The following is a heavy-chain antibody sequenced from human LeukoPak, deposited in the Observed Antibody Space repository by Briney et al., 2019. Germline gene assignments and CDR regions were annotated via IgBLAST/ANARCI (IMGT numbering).Heavy chain of an antibody. J-gene: IGHJ4*02. CDR1: GFTFRRSG. V-gene: IGHV3-30*18. CDR2: ISYDGSNK. Sequence: GRPLRLSCAASGFTFRRSGMHRVRQAPGKGLAWVAVISYDGSNKYSADSVKGRFTISRDNSKNTLYLQMNSLRAEDTAVYYCAKDRARVVVPAAMDYWGQGTLVTVSS. CDR3: AKDRARVVVPAAMDY. D-gene: IGHD2-2*01.